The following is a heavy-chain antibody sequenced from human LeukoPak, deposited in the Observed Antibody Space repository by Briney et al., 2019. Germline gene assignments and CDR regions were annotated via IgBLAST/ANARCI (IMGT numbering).Heavy chain of an antibody. CDR1: GFTFSSYS. D-gene: IGHD2-15*01. J-gene: IGHJ4*02. CDR3: ARDYCSGGSCYSFDY. Sequence: GGSLRLSCAASGFTFSSYSMNWVRQAPGKGLEWVSSISSSGSYIYYADSVKGRFTISRDNAKNSLYLQMNSLRAEDTAVYYCARDYCSGGSCYSFDYWGQGTLVTVSS. CDR2: ISSSGSYI. V-gene: IGHV3-21*01.